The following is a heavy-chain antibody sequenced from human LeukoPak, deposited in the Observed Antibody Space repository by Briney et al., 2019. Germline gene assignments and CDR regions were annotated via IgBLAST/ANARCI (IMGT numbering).Heavy chain of an antibody. Sequence: GGSLRLSCAASGFTFSNYVMHWVRQAPGKGLEWVAVISYDGSNKYYADSVKGRFTISRDNSKNTLYLQMNSLRAEDTAVYYCARDSRYYYDSSGYRTPPGPSDYWGQGTLVTVSS. CDR1: GFTFSNYV. D-gene: IGHD3-22*01. CDR2: ISYDGSNK. V-gene: IGHV3-30*03. CDR3: ARDSRYYYDSSGYRTPPGPSDY. J-gene: IGHJ4*02.